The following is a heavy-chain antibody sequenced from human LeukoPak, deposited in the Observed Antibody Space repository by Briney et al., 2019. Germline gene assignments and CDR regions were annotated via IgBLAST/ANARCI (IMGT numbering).Heavy chain of an antibody. J-gene: IGHJ5*02. V-gene: IGHV4-30-2*01. Sequence: PSQTLSLTCAVSGGSISSGGYSWSWIRQPPGKGLEWIGYIYHSGSTYYNPSLKSRVTISVDRSKNQFSLKLSSVTAADTAVYYCARAVVVTATKYNWFDPWGQGTLITVSS. CDR3: ARAVVVTATKYNWFDP. D-gene: IGHD2-21*02. CDR2: IYHSGST. CDR1: GGSISSGGYS.